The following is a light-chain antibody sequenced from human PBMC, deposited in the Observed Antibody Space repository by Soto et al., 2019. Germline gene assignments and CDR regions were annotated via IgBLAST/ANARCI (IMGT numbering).Light chain of an antibody. CDR3: SSYTSSSSYV. CDR2: DVT. J-gene: IGLJ1*01. V-gene: IGLV2-14*01. Sequence: QSGLTQPASVSGSPGQSITISCTGTSSDVGGYKYVSWYQQHPDKAPKLIIYDVTNRPSGISNRFSGSKSGNTASLTISGLQAEDEADYYCSSYTSSSSYVSGTGTKVTVL. CDR1: SSDVGGYKY.